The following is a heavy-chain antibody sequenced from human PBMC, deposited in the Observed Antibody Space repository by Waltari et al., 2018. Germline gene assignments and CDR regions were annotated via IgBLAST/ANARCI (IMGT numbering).Heavy chain of an antibody. V-gene: IGHV3-48*01. D-gene: IGHD3-10*01. CDR1: GFPFHRFN. CDR3: AKENVPGADRGIFDPLYYGMDV. CDR2: ISCVRTVI. J-gene: IGHJ6*02. Sequence: EVQLVESGGGLVQPGGSLRLSCAASGFPFHRFNMIWVRQAPGKGLEWVSHISCVRTVIVYADSGKGRFTTSRDNAKKSLYLQMRDLRVEDTAVYFCAKENVPGADRGIFDPLYYGMDVWGQGTTVAVS.